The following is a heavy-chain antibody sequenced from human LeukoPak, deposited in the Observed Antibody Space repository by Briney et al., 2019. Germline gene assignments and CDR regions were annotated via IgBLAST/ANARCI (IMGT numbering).Heavy chain of an antibody. Sequence: VGSLRLSCAASGFTFSNHWMSWVRQAPGKGRDWVSNIKHDGSEKYYVGSVKGRFTISRDNAKNSLYLQMNSLRAEDTAVYYCALYNWNSRRDLDYWGQGTLVTVYS. CDR1: GFTFSNHW. J-gene: IGHJ4*02. CDR2: IKHDGSEK. CDR3: ALYNWNSRRDLDY. D-gene: IGHD1-7*01. V-gene: IGHV3-7*05.